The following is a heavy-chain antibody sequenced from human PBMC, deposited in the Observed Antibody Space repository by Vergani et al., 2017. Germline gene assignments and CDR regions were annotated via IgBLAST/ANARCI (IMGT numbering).Heavy chain of an antibody. CDR3: ARIGDYDFWRGYYRAYYCDY. J-gene: IGHJ4*02. V-gene: IGHV2-26*01. D-gene: IGHD3-3*01. CDR2: IFSNDKK. Sequence: QVTLKESGPVLVTPTETLTLTCTVSGFSLSNARMGVSWIRQPPGKALEWLAHIFSNDKKSYSTSLKSRLTISKDTSKSQVGLTMTNMDPVDTATYYCARIGDYDFWRGYYRAYYCDYWGQGTLVTVSS. CDR1: GFSLSNARMG.